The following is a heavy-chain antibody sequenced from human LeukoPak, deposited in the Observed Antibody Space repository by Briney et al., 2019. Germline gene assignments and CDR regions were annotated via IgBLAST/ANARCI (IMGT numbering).Heavy chain of an antibody. D-gene: IGHD6-19*01. V-gene: IGHV4-39*01. CDR3: ARRSTVAGRGRFDP. J-gene: IGHJ5*02. CDR1: GGSIRSTSYY. CDR2: VHYSGST. Sequence: SETLSLTCTVSGGSIRSTSYYWGWIRQPPGTGLEWLGSVHYSGSTYDNPSLKSRVTISVDTSKNQFSLNLISVTAADTAVYYCARRSTVAGRGRFDPWGQGTLVTVSS.